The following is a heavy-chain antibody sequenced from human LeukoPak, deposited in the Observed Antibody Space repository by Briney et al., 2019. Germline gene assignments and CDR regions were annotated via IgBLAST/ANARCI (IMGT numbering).Heavy chain of an antibody. D-gene: IGHD2-2*01. J-gene: IGHJ3*02. Sequence: SQTLSLTCTVSSGSISSGGYYWSWIRQHPGKGLEWIGYIYYSGSTYYNPSLKSRVTISVDTSKNQFSLKLSSVTAADTAVYYCARYGPVVVPAEDAFDIWGQGTMVTVSS. CDR3: ARYGPVVVPAEDAFDI. V-gene: IGHV4-31*03. CDR2: IYYSGST. CDR1: SGSISSGGYY.